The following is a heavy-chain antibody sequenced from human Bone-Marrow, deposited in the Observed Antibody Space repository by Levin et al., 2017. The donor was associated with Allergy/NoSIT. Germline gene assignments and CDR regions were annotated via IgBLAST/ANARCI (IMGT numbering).Heavy chain of an antibody. Sequence: SETLSLTCNVAGFSLSSSAYFWDWIRQPPGKGLEWIAKLHNTQRTYYNPSLKSRVTVSLDTSQNQFSLKLNSVTAADTAVYYCVRSPIYTTAWQIDSWGQGILVTVSP. CDR1: GFSLSSSAYF. V-gene: IGHV4-39*07. D-gene: IGHD2-2*02. J-gene: IGHJ4*02. CDR2: LHNTQRT. CDR3: VRSPIYTTAWQIDS.